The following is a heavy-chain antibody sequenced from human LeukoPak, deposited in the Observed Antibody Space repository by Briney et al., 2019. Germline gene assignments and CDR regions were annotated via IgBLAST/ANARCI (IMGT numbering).Heavy chain of an antibody. D-gene: IGHD6-13*01. V-gene: IGHV3-30*04. J-gene: IGHJ4*02. CDR1: GFTFSNYA. Sequence: GGSLRLSCAASGFTFSNYAMSWVRQTPDRELEWVASISYDGKKDFYADSVKGRFTISRDNSKNTLYLQMNSLRAEDTAVYYCAKGSSIAAAGAFDYWGQGTLVTVSS. CDR3: AKGSSIAAAGAFDY. CDR2: ISYDGKKD.